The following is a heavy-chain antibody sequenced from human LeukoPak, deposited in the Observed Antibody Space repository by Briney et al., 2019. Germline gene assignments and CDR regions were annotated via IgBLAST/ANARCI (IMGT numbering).Heavy chain of an antibody. Sequence: PGGSLRLSCAASGFTFSSYAMHWVRQAPGKGLEWVAVISYDGSNKYYADSVKGRFTISRDNSENTLYLQMNSLRAEDTAVYYCANGLLQNIAAAAYFDYWGQGTLVTVSS. CDR2: ISYDGSNK. D-gene: IGHD6-13*01. CDR1: GFTFSSYA. J-gene: IGHJ4*02. V-gene: IGHV3-30-3*01. CDR3: ANGLLQNIAAAAYFDY.